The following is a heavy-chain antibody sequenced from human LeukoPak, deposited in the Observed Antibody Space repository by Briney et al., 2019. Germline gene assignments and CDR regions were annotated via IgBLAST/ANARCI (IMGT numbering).Heavy chain of an antibody. D-gene: IGHD1-26*01. Sequence: SETLSLTCAVYGGSFSGYYWSWIRQPPGKGLEWTGEINHSGSTNYNPSLKSRVTISVDTSKNQFSLKLSSVTAADTAVYYCARAATTGWELQGFDYWGQGTLVTVSS. CDR1: GGSFSGYY. J-gene: IGHJ4*02. V-gene: IGHV4-34*01. CDR2: INHSGST. CDR3: ARAATTGWELQGFDY.